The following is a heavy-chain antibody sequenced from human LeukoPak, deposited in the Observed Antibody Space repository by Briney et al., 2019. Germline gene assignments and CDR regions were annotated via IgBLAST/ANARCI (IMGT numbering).Heavy chain of an antibody. CDR2: ISSSGSTI. CDR1: GFTFSSYE. V-gene: IGHV3-48*03. D-gene: IGHD6-19*01. J-gene: IGHJ4*02. Sequence: PGGSLRLSCAASGFTFSSYEMNWVRQAPGKGLEWVSYISSSGSTIYYADSVKGRFTISRDNAKNSLYLQMNSLRAEDTAVYYCARSGGGWYRYYFDYWGQGTLVTVSS. CDR3: ARSGGGWYRYYFDY.